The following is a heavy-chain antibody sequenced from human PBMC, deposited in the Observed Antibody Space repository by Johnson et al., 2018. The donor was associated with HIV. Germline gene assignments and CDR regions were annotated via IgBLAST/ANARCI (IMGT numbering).Heavy chain of an antibody. V-gene: IGHV3-66*01. Sequence: VLLVESGGGVVQPGGSLRLSCAASGFIVSSTYMSWVRQAPGKGLEWVSVIYSGGTTAYAESVKGRFTISRDNAKHSLYLQMNSLRAEDTAVYYCARDRGYWDAFDIWGQGTMVTVSS. J-gene: IGHJ3*02. CDR3: ARDRGYWDAFDI. CDR2: IYSGGTT. D-gene: IGHD3-22*01. CDR1: GFIVSSTY.